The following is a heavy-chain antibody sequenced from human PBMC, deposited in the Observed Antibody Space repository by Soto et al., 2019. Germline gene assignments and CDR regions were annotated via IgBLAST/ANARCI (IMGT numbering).Heavy chain of an antibody. CDR1: GGSVNSGDYY. CDR2: SYYTGSS. D-gene: IGHD2-21*01. J-gene: IGHJ4*02. V-gene: IGHV4-61*08. CDR3: ARGPVTYCVGDCFDY. Sequence: QVQMKESGPGLVKPSETLSLSCTVSGGSVNSGDYYWSGIRPPPGQGLEWIGFSYYTGSSNYNPSLTGRVSSFVDTSKNQFSLQLNSVTAADTAVYYCARGPVTYCVGDCFDYCGQGLLLTVAS.